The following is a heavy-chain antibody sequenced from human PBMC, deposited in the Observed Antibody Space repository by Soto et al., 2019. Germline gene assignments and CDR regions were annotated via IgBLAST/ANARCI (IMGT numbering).Heavy chain of an antibody. CDR2: IMPVLDSA. CDR3: AKDKSFEY. V-gene: IGHV1-69*13. Sequence: SVKVSCKASGGTFSRSAISWVRQAPGQGQEWVGGIMPVLDSATYAQKFQGRLTITADQSTRTAYLELTSLKSDETAVYYRAKDKSFEYWGQGTLVTVSS. J-gene: IGHJ4*02. CDR1: GGTFSRSA.